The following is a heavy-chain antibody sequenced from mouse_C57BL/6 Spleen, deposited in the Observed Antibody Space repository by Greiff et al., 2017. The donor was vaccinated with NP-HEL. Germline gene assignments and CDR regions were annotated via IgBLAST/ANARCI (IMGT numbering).Heavy chain of an antibody. J-gene: IGHJ4*01. D-gene: IGHD4-1*01. Sequence: VQRVESGPGLVQPSQSLSITCTVSGFSLTSYGVHWVRQSPGKGLEWLGVIWRGGSTDYNAAFMSRLSITKDNSKSQVFFKMNSLQADDTAIYYCAKMLTGNYYAMDYWGQGTSVTVSS. CDR3: AKMLTGNYYAMDY. V-gene: IGHV2-5*01. CDR1: GFSLTSYG. CDR2: IWRGGST.